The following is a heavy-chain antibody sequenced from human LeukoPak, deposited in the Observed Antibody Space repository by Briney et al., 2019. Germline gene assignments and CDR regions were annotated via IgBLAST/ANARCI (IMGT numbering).Heavy chain of an antibody. V-gene: IGHV4-39*01. CDR2: IYYSGST. CDR1: GGSISSSSYY. Sequence: PSETLSLTCTVSGGSISSSSYYWGWIRQPPGKGLEWIGSIYYSGSTYYNPSLKSRVTISVDTSKNQFSLKLSSVTATDTAVYYCARSPVCSSTSCYENWFDPWGQGTLVTVSS. J-gene: IGHJ5*02. CDR3: ARSPVCSSTSCYENWFDP. D-gene: IGHD2-2*01.